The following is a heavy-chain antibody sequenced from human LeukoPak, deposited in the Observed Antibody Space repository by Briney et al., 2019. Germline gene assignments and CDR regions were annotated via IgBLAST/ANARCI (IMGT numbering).Heavy chain of an antibody. CDR2: IYSGGTT. J-gene: IGHJ4*02. CDR1: GFTVSRSY. V-gene: IGHV3-53*05. Sequence: GGSLRLSCAASGFTVSRSYMIWARQAPGKGLEWVSVIYSGGTTYYADSVRGRLTISRDNSKNTLYLQMNSLRAEDTAVYYCAKTLGATLDYWGRGTLVTVSS. D-gene: IGHD1-26*01. CDR3: AKTLGATLDY.